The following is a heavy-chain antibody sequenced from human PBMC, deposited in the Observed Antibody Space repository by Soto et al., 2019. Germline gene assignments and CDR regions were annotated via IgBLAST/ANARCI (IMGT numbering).Heavy chain of an antibody. D-gene: IGHD2-15*01. J-gene: IGHJ1*01. Sequence: XSVKVASKASGYLLTAYSMHWVRRAPGQGLEWMGVVNPSGGSTKYAQNFQGRVTMTRDTSTTTIYMELSSLRSDDTAIYYCAREENCSGGTCYSEYFHRWAQGTLVTVSS. CDR3: AREENCSGGTCYSEYFHR. CDR2: VNPSGGST. V-gene: IGHV1-46*01. CDR1: GYLLTAYS.